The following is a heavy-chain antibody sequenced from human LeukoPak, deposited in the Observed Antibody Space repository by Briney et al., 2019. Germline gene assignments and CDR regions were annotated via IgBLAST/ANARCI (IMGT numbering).Heavy chain of an antibody. CDR2: ITNSGRST. CDR3: AREASGNYPVFDS. V-gene: IGHV3-11*04. Sequence: GGSLSLFCEASGFSFTTYFISWIRQAPGKGLEWVGYITNSGRSTNYADAVKGRFTISRDNAKKSVYLEMTDLRAEDTAVYYCAREASGNYPVFDSWGQGPLVTVSS. CDR1: GFSFTTYF. J-gene: IGHJ4*02. D-gene: IGHD1-26*01.